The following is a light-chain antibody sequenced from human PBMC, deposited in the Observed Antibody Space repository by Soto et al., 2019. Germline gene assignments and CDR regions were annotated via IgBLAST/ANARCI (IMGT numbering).Light chain of an antibody. CDR3: QQSYRTTKIT. CDR1: QSISSY. CDR2: AAS. J-gene: IGKJ5*01. Sequence: DIQMTQSPSSLSASVGDRVTITCRASQSISSYLNWYQQKPGKAPKLLIYAASSLQSGVPSRFSGSGSGTDFTLTISSLQPEDFATYYCQQSYRTTKITFGQGTRLEIK. V-gene: IGKV1-39*01.